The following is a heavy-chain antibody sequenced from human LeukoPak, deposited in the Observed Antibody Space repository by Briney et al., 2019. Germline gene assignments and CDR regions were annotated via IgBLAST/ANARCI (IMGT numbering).Heavy chain of an antibody. Sequence: GSLTLSCAASGFTFSSYAMNWVRQAPGKGLEWIGSIYYSGSTYYNPSLKSRVTITVDTSKNQFSLKLGSVTAADTAVYYCARQSDSSGWSNLFDYWGQGTLVTVSS. CDR1: GFTFSSYA. V-gene: IGHV4-39*01. D-gene: IGHD6-19*01. CDR2: IYYSGST. J-gene: IGHJ4*02. CDR3: ARQSDSSGWSNLFDY.